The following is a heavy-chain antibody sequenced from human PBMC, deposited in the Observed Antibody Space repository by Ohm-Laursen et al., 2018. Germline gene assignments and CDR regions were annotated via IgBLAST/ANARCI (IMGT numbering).Heavy chain of an antibody. CDR2: ISTYNGNT. CDR3: ARYYCGYDGCWFDL. V-gene: IGHV1-18*01. Sequence: GASVKVSCKASGYTFTSYDINWVRQATGQGLEWMGWISTYNGNTNYPQNFQGRVTMTTETPTSTAYMELRSLRSDDTAVYYCARYYCGYDGCWFDLWGQGTLVTVSS. D-gene: IGHD5-12*01. J-gene: IGHJ5*02. CDR1: GYTFTSYD.